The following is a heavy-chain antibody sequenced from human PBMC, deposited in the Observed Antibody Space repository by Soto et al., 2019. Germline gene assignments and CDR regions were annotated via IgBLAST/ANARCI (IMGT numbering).Heavy chain of an antibody. Sequence: EVQLVQSGAEVKKPGESLRISCQGSGNSFTSTWISWVRQTPGKGLEWMGRIDPIVSYTYYSPSFKGHVTITVDKSTTTAYLHWSSLKASDTAMYYCARRSCAGTSCFFDYWGQGTLVAVSA. CDR1: GNSFTSTW. V-gene: IGHV5-10-1*01. J-gene: IGHJ4*02. D-gene: IGHD1-1*01. CDR3: ARRSCAGTSCFFDY. CDR2: IDPIVSYT.